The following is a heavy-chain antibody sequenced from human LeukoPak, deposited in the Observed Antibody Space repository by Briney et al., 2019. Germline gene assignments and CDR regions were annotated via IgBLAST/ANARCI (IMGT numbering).Heavy chain of an antibody. CDR1: GFTFSSYG. J-gene: IGHJ4*02. V-gene: IGHV3-30*02. CDR3: ASLESYSSSWGAIGGDY. D-gene: IGHD6-13*01. CDR2: IWYDGSNK. Sequence: GGSLRLSCAASGFTFSSYGMHWVRQAPGKGLEWVAVIWYDGSNKYYADSVKGRFTISRDNSKNTLYLQMNSLRAEDTAVYYCASLESYSSSWGAIGGDYWGQGTLVTVSS.